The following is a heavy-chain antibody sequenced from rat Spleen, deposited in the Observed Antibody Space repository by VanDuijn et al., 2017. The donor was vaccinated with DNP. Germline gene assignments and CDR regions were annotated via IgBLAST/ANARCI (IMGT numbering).Heavy chain of an antibody. V-gene: IGHV5-7*01. J-gene: IGHJ2*01. CDR3: TTVGY. Sequence: EVQLAESGGGLVQPGRSLKLSCAASGFTFSRFDMAWVRQAPKMGLEWVASISYDGSSTYYRDSVKGRFTISRDNAKSTLYLQMDSLRSEDTATYYCTTVGYWGQGVMVTVSS. CDR1: GFTFSRFD. CDR2: ISYDGSST.